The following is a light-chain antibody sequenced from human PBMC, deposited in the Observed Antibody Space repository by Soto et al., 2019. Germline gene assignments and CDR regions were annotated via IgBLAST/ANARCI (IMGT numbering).Light chain of an antibody. CDR3: RQAKIYSLI. CDR2: AAS. Sequence: DIQMTQSPSSFSASVGDRVTITCRASQDISSWLAWYQQKPGKAPKLLIYAASSSHSGVPSSFTSGGSPFSFSRTIGSLQSEDLATANCRQAKIYSLIFGEGT. J-gene: IGKJ2*01. V-gene: IGKV1-12*01. CDR1: QDISSW.